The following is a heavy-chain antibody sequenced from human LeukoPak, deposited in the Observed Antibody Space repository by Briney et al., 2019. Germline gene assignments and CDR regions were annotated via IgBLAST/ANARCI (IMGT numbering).Heavy chain of an antibody. D-gene: IGHD6-19*01. Sequence: PSETLSLTCAVYGGSFSGYYWSWIRQPPGKGLEWIGEINHSGSTNYNPSLKSRVTISVDTSKNQFSLKLSSVTAADTAVYYCARKVGWYSDYWGQGTLVTVSS. CDR3: ARKVGWYSDY. V-gene: IGHV4-34*01. J-gene: IGHJ4*02. CDR2: INHSGST. CDR1: GGSFSGYY.